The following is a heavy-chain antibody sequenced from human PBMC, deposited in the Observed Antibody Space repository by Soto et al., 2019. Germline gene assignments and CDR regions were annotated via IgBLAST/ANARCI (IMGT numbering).Heavy chain of an antibody. J-gene: IGHJ3*02. CDR3: AKVRPTTRDAFDM. Sequence: DVRLLESGGGLVQPGGSLRLSCAASGFTFSTYAMGWVRQAPGKGLEWVSVISGSGRTTYYAASVKGRFTISRDDSKNNLYLQMNSLRADDTALYYCAKVRPTTRDAFDMWGQGTMVTVS. CDR2: ISGSGRTT. CDR1: GFTFSTYA. V-gene: IGHV3-23*01.